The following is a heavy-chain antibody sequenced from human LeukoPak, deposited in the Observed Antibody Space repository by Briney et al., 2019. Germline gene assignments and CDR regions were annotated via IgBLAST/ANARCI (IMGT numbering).Heavy chain of an antibody. D-gene: IGHD5-24*01. V-gene: IGHV4-31*03. CDR3: ARDTRRDGYDS. Sequence: SETLSLTCTVSGSSISSGGYYWSWIRQHPGKGLEWIGYIYYSGSTYYNPSLKSRVTISVDTSKNQFSLKLSSVTAADTAVYYCARDTRRDGYDSWGQGTLVTVSS. J-gene: IGHJ4*02. CDR1: GSSISSGGYY. CDR2: IYYSGST.